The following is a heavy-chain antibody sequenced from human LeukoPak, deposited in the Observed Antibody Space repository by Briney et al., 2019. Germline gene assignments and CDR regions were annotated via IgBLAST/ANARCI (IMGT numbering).Heavy chain of an antibody. V-gene: IGHV3-66*02. J-gene: IGHJ3*02. CDR3: ARAGTSYAFDI. CDR2: IYSGGST. CDR1: GFTVSSNY. Sequence: GGSLRLSCAASGFTVSSNYMGWVRQAPGKGLEWVSVIYSGGSTYYADSVKGRFTISRDNSKNTLYLQMNSLRAEDTAVYYCARAGTSYAFDIWGQGTMVTVSS. D-gene: IGHD1-1*01.